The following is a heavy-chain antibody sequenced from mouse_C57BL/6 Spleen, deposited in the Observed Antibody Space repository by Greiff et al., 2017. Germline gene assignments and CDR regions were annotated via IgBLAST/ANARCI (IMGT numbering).Heavy chain of an antibody. Sequence: VQLQESGAELVKPGASVKISCKASGYAFSSYWMNWVKQRPGKGLEWIGQFYPGDGDTNYNGKFKGKATLTADNSSSTAYMQLSSLTTEDSAVEFCGRDYYGSLYDFDYWGQGTTLTVSS. CDR1: GYAFSSYW. CDR3: GRDYYGSLYDFDY. J-gene: IGHJ2*01. CDR2: FYPGDGDT. D-gene: IGHD1-1*01. V-gene: IGHV1-80*01.